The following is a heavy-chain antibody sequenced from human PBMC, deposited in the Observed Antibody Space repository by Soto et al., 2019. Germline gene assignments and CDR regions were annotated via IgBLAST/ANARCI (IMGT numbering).Heavy chain of an antibody. D-gene: IGHD3-22*01. V-gene: IGHV1-46*01. Sequence: ASVEVSCKASGYTFTSYYMHWVRQAPGQGLEWMGIINPSGGSTSYTQKFQGRVTMTRDTSTSTVYMELSSLRSEDTAVYYCARSYFDSSGYYYFAYWGQGTLVTVSS. CDR2: INPSGGST. CDR3: ARSYFDSSGYYYFAY. CDR1: GYTFTSYY. J-gene: IGHJ4*02.